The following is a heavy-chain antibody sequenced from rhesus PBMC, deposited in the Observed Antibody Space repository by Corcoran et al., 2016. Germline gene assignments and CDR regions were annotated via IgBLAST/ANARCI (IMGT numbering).Heavy chain of an antibody. CDR3: VTSPHSGGNYVGRFDV. CDR1: GGSISSYY. CDR2: ISGDGRST. J-gene: IGHJ5-1*01. V-gene: IGHV4-173*01. Sequence: QVQLQESGPGLVKPSETLSLTCAVSGGSISSYYWSWIRQSPGKGLEWIGRISGDGRSTDYSTSLNSRATVSRDTSKNHVFLTLTSRPAADTAVYYCVTSPHSGGNYVGRFDVWGPGVRVTVSP. D-gene: IGHD1-44*01.